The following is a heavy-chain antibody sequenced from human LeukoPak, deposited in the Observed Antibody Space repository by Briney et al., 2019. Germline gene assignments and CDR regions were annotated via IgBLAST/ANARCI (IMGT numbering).Heavy chain of an antibody. CDR3: ARDWYSSGWYCDY. CDR1: GYSISSGYY. Sequence: SETLSLTCAVSGYSISSGYYWGWIRQPPGKGLEWIGSIYHSGSTYYNPSLKSRVTISVDTSKNQLSLKLSSVTAADTAVYYCARDWYSSGWYCDYWGQGTLVTVSS. CDR2: IYHSGST. D-gene: IGHD6-19*01. J-gene: IGHJ4*02. V-gene: IGHV4-38-2*02.